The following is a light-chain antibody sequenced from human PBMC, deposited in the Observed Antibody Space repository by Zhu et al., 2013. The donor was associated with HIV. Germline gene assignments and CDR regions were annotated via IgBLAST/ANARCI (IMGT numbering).Light chain of an antibody. CDR3: QQYGSSPLYT. Sequence: EIVLTQSPGTLSLSPGERATLSCRASQSVSSNYLAWYQQKPGQTPRLLIYGASSRPGGIPDRFSGSGSGTDFTLTISRLEPEDFAVYYCQQYGSSPLYTFGQGTKLEIK. J-gene: IGKJ2*01. CDR2: GAS. V-gene: IGKV3-20*01. CDR1: QSVSSNY.